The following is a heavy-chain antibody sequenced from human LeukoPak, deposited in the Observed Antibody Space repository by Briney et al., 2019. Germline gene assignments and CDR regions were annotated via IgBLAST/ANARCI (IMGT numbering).Heavy chain of an antibody. D-gene: IGHD2/OR15-2a*01. CDR2: INPNSVT. CDR3: ARGIEGGSGYYSKLPGGY. Sequence: ASVKVSCKASGYTFTDYYIHWVRQAPGQGLEWMGWINPNSVTNYAQKFQGRVTMTRDTSISTAYMELNRLKSDDTAVYYCARGIEGGSGYYSKLPGGYWGQGTLVTVSS. CDR1: GYTFTDYY. J-gene: IGHJ4*02. V-gene: IGHV1-2*02.